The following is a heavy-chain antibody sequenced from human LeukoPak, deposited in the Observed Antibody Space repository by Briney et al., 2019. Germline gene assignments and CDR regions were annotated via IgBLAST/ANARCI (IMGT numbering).Heavy chain of an antibody. CDR3: ATDSSGYFGNY. D-gene: IGHD3-22*01. CDR1: GYMFISYG. Sequence: ASVKVSCKPSGYMFISYGISWLRQAPGQGLEWMGWISAYSGKTNYAKNLQGRVTMTTDTSASTAYMELRSLTSDDTAVYYCATDSSGYFGNYWGQGTLVTVSS. V-gene: IGHV1-18*01. J-gene: IGHJ4*02. CDR2: ISAYSGKT.